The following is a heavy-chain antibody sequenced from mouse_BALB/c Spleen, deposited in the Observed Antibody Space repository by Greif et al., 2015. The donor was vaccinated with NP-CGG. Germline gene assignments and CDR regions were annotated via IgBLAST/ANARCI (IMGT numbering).Heavy chain of an antibody. D-gene: IGHD1-1*01. CDR2: IYPGDGDT. CDR1: GYTFTSYW. Sequence: QVQLKESGAELARPGASVKLSCKASGYTFTSYWMQWVKQRPGQGLEWIGAIYPGDGDTRYTQKFKGKATLTADKSSSTAYMQLSSLASEDSAVYYCARWGITTVEGYAMDYWGQGTSVTVSS. V-gene: IGHV1-87*01. CDR3: ARWGITTVEGYAMDY. J-gene: IGHJ4*01.